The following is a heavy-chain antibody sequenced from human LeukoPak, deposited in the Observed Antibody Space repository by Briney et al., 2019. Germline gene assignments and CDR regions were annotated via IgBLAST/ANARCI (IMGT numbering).Heavy chain of an antibody. CDR3: ASSNSVLDY. CDR1: GGSINSGGYF. J-gene: IGHJ4*02. V-gene: IGHV4-31*03. CDR2: IYYSGIT. D-gene: IGHD4-11*01. Sequence: SETLSLTCTVSGGSINSGGYFWRWIRQHPGKGLEWIGYIYYSGITHYNPSLKSRVTISVDTSKNQFSLKLSSVTAADTAVYYCASSNSVLDYWGQGTLVTVSS.